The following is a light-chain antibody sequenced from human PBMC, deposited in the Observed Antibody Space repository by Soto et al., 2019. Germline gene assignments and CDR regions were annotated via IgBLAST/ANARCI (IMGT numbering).Light chain of an antibody. CDR1: SSDIGDYGY. CDR2: EVT. CDR3: NSYTNRNSVI. Sequence: QSVLTQPASVSGSPGQSITICCTGTSSDIGDYGYVSWYQQHPGKAPKLIIYEVTNRPSGVSTRLPVYKSGNTASLTISGLQAEDEADYYYNSYTNRNSVIFGGGTQLTVL. J-gene: IGLJ2*01. V-gene: IGLV2-14*01.